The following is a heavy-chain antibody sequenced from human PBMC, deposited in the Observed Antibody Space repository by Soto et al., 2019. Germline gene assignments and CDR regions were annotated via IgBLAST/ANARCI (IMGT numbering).Heavy chain of an antibody. CDR1: GYTFTSYA. CDR3: ARLRLRSSDVGWFDP. V-gene: IGHV1-3*01. CDR2: INAGNGNT. Sequence: ASVKVSCKASGYTFTSYAMHWVRQAPGQRLEWMGWINAGNGNTKYSQKFQGRVTITRDTSASTAYMELSSLRSEDTAVYYCARLRLRSSDVGWFDPWGQGTLVTVSS. D-gene: IGHD6-13*01. J-gene: IGHJ5*02.